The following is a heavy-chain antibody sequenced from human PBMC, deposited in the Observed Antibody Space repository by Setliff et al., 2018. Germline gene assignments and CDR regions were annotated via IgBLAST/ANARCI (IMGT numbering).Heavy chain of an antibody. V-gene: IGHV4-30-4*08. J-gene: IGHJ4*02. Sequence: NPSETLSLTCSVSGDSVTNVHHYWSWIRQSPGKGLEWLGNIFNRVTTFYNPSFESRLVISADTSKNQFSLKLSSVTAADTAVYYCARDRGGRVLDYWGQGTLVTVSS. CDR3: ARDRGGRVLDY. CDR2: IFNRVTT. CDR1: GDSVTNVHHY. D-gene: IGHD3-10*01.